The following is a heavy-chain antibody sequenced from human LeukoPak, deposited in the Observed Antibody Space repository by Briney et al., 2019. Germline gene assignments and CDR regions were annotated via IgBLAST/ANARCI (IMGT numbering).Heavy chain of an antibody. V-gene: IGHV1-2*02. CDR2: IYPNSGAT. CDR3: ARDSNFDY. CDR1: GYTFTGYY. Sequence: GASVKVSCKASGYTFTGYYMHWVRQAPGQGLEWMGWIYPNSGATKYAQKFQGRVTVTRDTSISTAYIELSSLRSDDTAVYYCARDSNFDYWGQGTLVTVSS. J-gene: IGHJ4*02.